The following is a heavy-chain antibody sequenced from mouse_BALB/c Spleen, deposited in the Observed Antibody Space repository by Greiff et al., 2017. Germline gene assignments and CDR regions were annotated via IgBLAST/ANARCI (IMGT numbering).Heavy chain of an antibody. V-gene: IGHV2-2*01. CDR3: ARDRGAMDY. CDR1: GFSLTSYG. J-gene: IGHJ4*01. Sequence: VQLVESGPGLVQPSQSLSITCTVSGFSLTSYGVHWVRQSPGKGLEWLGVIWSGGSTDYNAAFISRLSISKDNSKSQVFLKMNSLQTDDTARYYCARDRGAMDYWGQGTSVTVSS. D-gene: IGHD3-1*01. CDR2: IWSGGST.